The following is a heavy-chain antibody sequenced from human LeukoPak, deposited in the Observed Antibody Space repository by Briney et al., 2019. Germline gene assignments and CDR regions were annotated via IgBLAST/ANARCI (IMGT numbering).Heavy chain of an antibody. J-gene: IGHJ5*02. CDR2: IYNSGST. CDR3: ASAHGYTNWFDP. Sequence: SETLSLTCTVSGGSISSSSYYWGWIRQPPGRGLEWIGNIYNSGSTYSNPSLKSRVTILVDTSKNQFSLKLSSVTAADTAVYYCASAHGYTNWFDPWGQGTLVTVSS. CDR1: GGSISSSSYY. V-gene: IGHV4-39*07. D-gene: IGHD3-16*01.